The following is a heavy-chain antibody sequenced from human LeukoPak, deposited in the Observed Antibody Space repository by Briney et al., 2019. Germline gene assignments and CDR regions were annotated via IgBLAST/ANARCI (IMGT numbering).Heavy chain of an antibody. D-gene: IGHD5-18*01. J-gene: IGHJ4*02. Sequence: GASVKVSCKASGYTFTSYYMHWVRQAPGEGLEWMEIINPSGGSTSYAQKFQGRVTMTRDTSITTAYMELSRLRFDDTAVYYCARPRAFSYGQMYYFDYWGQGALVTVSS. V-gene: IGHV1-46*01. CDR2: INPSGGST. CDR3: ARPRAFSYGQMYYFDY. CDR1: GYTFTSYY.